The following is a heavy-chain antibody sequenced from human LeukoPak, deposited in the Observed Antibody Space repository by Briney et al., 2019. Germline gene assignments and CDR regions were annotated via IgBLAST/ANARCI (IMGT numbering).Heavy chain of an antibody. CDR2: INHSGST. Sequence: SETLSLTCAVYGGSFSGYYWSWIRQPPGKGLEWIGEINHSGSTNYHPSLKSRVTISVDTSKNQFSLKLSSVTAADTAVYYCAKHLYITIFGVVQRNQNWFDSWGQGTLVTVSS. D-gene: IGHD3-3*01. V-gene: IGHV4-34*01. CDR1: GGSFSGYY. J-gene: IGHJ5*01. CDR3: AKHLYITIFGVVQRNQNWFDS.